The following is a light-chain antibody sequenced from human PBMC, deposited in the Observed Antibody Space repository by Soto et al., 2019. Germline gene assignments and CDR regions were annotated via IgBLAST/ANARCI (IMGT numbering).Light chain of an antibody. V-gene: IGKV3-11*01. J-gene: IGKJ5*01. CDR1: QSVSSY. CDR2: DAS. CDR3: QQYGKLPIT. Sequence: EIVLTQSPATLSLSPGERATLSCRASQSVSSYLAWYQQKPGQAPRLLIYDASNRATGIPARFSGSGSGTDFTLTISSLEPEDFAVYYCQQYGKLPITFGQGTRLAIK.